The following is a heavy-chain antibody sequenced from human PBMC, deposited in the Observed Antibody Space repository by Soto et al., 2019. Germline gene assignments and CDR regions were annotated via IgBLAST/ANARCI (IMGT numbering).Heavy chain of an antibody. Sequence: EVQLVESGGDVVQPGGSLRLSCEASGFTFGDYTMHWVRQAPGKGLEWVSLVSWDGGSTYVADSVKGRITVSRDNSKNHLYLQMRSLTAGDTALYYCAIGQRGWYYFDYWGQGTLVTVSS. D-gene: IGHD2-15*01. CDR1: GFTFGDYT. V-gene: IGHV3-43*01. J-gene: IGHJ4*02. CDR2: VSWDGGST. CDR3: AIGQRGWYYFDY.